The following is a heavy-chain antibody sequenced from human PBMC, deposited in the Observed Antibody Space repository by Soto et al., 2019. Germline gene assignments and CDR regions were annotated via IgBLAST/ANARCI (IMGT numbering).Heavy chain of an antibody. CDR3: ARDPGTLYYYYGMDV. J-gene: IGHJ6*02. D-gene: IGHD6-13*01. V-gene: IGHV1-2*04. CDR2: INPNSGGT. Sequence: QVQLVQSGAEVKKPGASVKVSCNASGYTCTGDYMHWVRQAPGQGLEWMGWINPNSGGTNYAQKFQGWVTLTRDTSISTAYMELSRLRSDDTAVYYCARDPGTLYYYYGMDVWGQGTTVTVSS. CDR1: GYTCTGDY.